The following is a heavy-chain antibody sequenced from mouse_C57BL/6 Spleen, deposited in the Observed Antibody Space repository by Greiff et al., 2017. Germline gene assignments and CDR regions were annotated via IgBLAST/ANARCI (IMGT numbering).Heavy chain of an antibody. J-gene: IGHJ3*01. D-gene: IGHD6-2*01. CDR3: AGPPHTSLGFGY. CDR1: GFNIKDYY. CDR2: IAPEDGET. V-gene: IGHV14-2*01. Sequence: VQLQQSGAELVKPGASVKLSCTASGFNIKDYYMHWVKQRTEQGLGWIGRIAPEDGETKYAPKFQGKATITADTSSNTAYLQLSSRTSEDTAVYCCAGPPHTSLGFGYWGQGTLVTVSA.